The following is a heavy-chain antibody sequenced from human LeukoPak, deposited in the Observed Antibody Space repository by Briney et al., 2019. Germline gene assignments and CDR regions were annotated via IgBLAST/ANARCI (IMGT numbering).Heavy chain of an antibody. J-gene: IGHJ4*02. CDR2: TYYRSKWYN. CDR3: ARTSQSGWYVDFDY. V-gene: IGHV6-1*01. Sequence: QTLSLTCGLSGDSVSSNSAARNWIRQSPSRGLEWLGRTYYRSKWYNDYAVSVRSRITINPDTSKNQFSLQLNSVTPEDTAVYYCARTSQSGWYVDFDYWGQGTLVTVS. CDR1: GDSVSSNSAA. D-gene: IGHD6-19*01.